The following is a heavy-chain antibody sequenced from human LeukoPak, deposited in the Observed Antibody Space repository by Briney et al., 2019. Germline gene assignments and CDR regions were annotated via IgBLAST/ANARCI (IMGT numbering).Heavy chain of an antibody. J-gene: IGHJ6*03. V-gene: IGHV4-59*12. D-gene: IGHD2-2*01. Sequence: SETLSLTCTVSGGSISSFYWSWIWQPPGKGREGMGYIYYSGSTNYSPSLKSRVTMSVDTSKNQFSLKLSSVTAADTAVYYCARARCSSTSCSPNYYYYYYMDVWGKGTTVTVSS. CDR1: GGSISSFY. CDR3: ARARCSSTSCSPNYYYYYYMDV. CDR2: IYYSGST.